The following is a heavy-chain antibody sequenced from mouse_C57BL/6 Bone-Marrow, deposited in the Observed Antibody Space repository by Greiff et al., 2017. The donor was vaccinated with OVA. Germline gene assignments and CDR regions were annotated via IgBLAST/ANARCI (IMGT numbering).Heavy chain of an antibody. Sequence: VQRVESGAELARPGASVKLSCKASGYTFTSYGISWVKQRTGQGLEWIGEIYPRSGNTYYNEKFKGKATLNADKSSSTAYMELRSLTSEDSAVYFCARGDYYGSNWYFDVWGTGTTVTVSS. CDR3: ARGDYYGSNWYFDV. CDR2: IYPRSGNT. V-gene: IGHV1-81*01. D-gene: IGHD1-1*01. CDR1: GYTFTSYG. J-gene: IGHJ1*03.